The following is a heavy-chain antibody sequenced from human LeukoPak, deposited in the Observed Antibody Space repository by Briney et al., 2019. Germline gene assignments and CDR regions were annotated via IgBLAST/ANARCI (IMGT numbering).Heavy chain of an antibody. CDR3: ARDLSTSCYASDY. J-gene: IGHJ4*02. Sequence: GGSLRLSCAASGFTFSSSWMSWVRQAPGKGLEWVANIKEEGSEKKYVDSVKGRFTISRDNAKNSLYLQMNSLRAEDTAVYYCARDLSTSCYASDYWGQGTLVTVSS. V-gene: IGHV3-7*01. D-gene: IGHD2-2*01. CDR1: GFTFSSSW. CDR2: IKEEGSEK.